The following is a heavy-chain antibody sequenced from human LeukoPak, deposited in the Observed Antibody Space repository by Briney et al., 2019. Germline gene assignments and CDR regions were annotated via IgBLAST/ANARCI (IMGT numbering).Heavy chain of an antibody. CDR3: ARDGGNSYAPDY. Sequence: ASVKVSCKASGYTFTGYYMHWVRQAPGKGLEWMGWINPNSGGTNYAQKFQGRVTMTRDTSISTAYMELSRLRSDDTAVYYCARDGGNSYAPDYWGQGTLVTVSS. J-gene: IGHJ4*02. V-gene: IGHV1-2*02. CDR2: INPNSGGT. CDR1: GYTFTGYY. D-gene: IGHD5-18*01.